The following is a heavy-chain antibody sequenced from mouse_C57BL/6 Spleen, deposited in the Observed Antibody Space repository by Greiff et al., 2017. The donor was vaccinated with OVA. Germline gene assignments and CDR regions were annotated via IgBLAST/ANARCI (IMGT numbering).Heavy chain of an antibody. CDR1: GYTFTDYN. CDR3: ARWKSYDYDEGGYAMDD. Sequence: EVKVVESGPELVKPGASVKMSCKASGYTFTDYNMHWVKQSHGKSLEWIGYINPNNGGTSYNQKFKGKATLTVNKSSSTAYMELRSLTSEDSAVYYCARWKSYDYDEGGYAMDDWGQGTSVTVSS. CDR2: INPNNGGT. D-gene: IGHD2-4*01. V-gene: IGHV1-22*01. J-gene: IGHJ4*01.